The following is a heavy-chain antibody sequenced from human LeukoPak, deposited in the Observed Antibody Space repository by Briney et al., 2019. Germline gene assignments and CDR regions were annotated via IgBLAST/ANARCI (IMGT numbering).Heavy chain of an antibody. Sequence: SETLSLTCTVSGGSISSYYWTWIRQPPGKGLEWIGYIYASGTTNYNPSLKSRVTIPVDASKNQFSLTLRSVTAADTAVYYCAGDHDTPGWSFYWGQGTLVTVSS. CDR3: AGDHDTPGWSFY. CDR1: GGSISSYY. D-gene: IGHD6-19*01. V-gene: IGHV4-59*01. CDR2: IYASGTT. J-gene: IGHJ4*02.